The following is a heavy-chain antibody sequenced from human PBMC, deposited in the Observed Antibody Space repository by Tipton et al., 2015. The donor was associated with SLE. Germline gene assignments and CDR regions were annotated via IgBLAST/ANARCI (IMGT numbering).Heavy chain of an antibody. J-gene: IGHJ4*02. V-gene: IGHV4-39*01. D-gene: IGHD5-24*01. CDR2: IYYSGST. CDR3: ASRDGYLDY. Sequence: LRLSCTVSGGSISSSSYYWGWIRQPPGKGLEWIGSIYYSGSTYYNPSLKSRVTISVDTSKNQFSLKLSSVTAADTAVYYCASRDGYLDYWGQGTLVTVSS. CDR1: GGSISSSSYY.